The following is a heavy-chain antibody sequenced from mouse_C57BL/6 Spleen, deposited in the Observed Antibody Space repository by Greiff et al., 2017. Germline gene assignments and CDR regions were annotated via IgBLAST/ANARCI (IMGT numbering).Heavy chain of an antibody. CDR1: GYTFTSYG. Sequence: QVQLKESGAELARPGASVKLSCKASGYTFTSYGIRWVKQRPGQGLEWIGEIYPRSGNTYYNEKFKGKATLTADKSSSTAYMELRSLTSEDSAVYFCARWAITTVFDYWGQGTTLTVSS. CDR3: ARWAITTVFDY. CDR2: IYPRSGNT. V-gene: IGHV1-81*01. D-gene: IGHD1-1*01. J-gene: IGHJ2*01.